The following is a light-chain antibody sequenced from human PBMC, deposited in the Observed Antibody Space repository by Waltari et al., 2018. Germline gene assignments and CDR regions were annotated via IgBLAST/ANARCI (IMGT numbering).Light chain of an antibody. CDR3: QQYGSSPWT. CDR1: QCLSGSY. CDR2: GAS. V-gene: IGKV3-20*01. Sequence: EIVFTQSPGTLSLSPGERATLSCRASQCLSGSYVAWYQQKPGQAPRLLIYGASTRATGIPGRFSVSGSGTDFTLSISRLEPEDFAVYYCQQYGSSPWTFGQGTKVEIK. J-gene: IGKJ1*01.